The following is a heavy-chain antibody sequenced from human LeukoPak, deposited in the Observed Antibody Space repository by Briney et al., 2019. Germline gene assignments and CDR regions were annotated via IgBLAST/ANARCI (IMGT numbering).Heavy chain of an antibody. CDR3: EVVPAAPRDAFDI. V-gene: IGHV4-39*01. J-gene: IGHJ3*02. Sequence: PSETLSLTCTVSGGSISSSSYYWGWIRQPPGKGLEWIGSIYYSGSTYYNPSLKSRVTISVGTSKNQFSLKLSSVTAADTAVYYCEVVPAAPRDAFDIWGQGTMVTVSS. CDR1: GGSISSSSYY. CDR2: IYYSGST. D-gene: IGHD2-2*01.